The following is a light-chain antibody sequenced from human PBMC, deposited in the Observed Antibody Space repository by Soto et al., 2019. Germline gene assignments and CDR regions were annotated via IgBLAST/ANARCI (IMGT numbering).Light chain of an antibody. Sequence: EIVMTQSPATLSVSPGERATLSCRASQSVSTNLAWYQQKPGQAPRLLIYGTSTRATGIPARFSGSGSGTEFTLTISSLQSEDFSLYYCQQYNNWPLTFGGGTKVDIK. J-gene: IGKJ4*01. CDR3: QQYNNWPLT. CDR1: QSVSTN. V-gene: IGKV3-15*01. CDR2: GTS.